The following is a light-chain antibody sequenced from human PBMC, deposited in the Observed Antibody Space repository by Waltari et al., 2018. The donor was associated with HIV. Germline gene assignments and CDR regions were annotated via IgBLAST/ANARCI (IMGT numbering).Light chain of an antibody. CDR3: SSYTSTSTGV. CDR1: SSDVGGYNY. V-gene: IGLV2-14*03. CDR2: DVT. J-gene: IGLJ2*01. Sequence: QSALTQPASVSGSPGQSITISCTGTSSDVGGYNYFSWYQQHPGKAPKLMIYDVTKRPSGVSNRCSCSKSGNTASLTSSGLQAEDEADYYCSSYTSTSTGVIGGGTKLTVL.